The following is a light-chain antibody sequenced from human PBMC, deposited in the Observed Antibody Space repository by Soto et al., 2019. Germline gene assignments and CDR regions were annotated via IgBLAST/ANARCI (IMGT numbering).Light chain of an antibody. CDR3: QQYGSSPIT. V-gene: IGKV3D-20*01. CDR1: ERVSSSY. CDR2: DAS. J-gene: IGKJ5*01. Sequence: IVLTQSPATMSLSPGERATLSCGASERVSSSYVAWYQMKAGLAPRLLIHDASTRASGIPDRFRGSKSGTDFTLTIRGLEPEDAALYYCQQYGSSPITFGQGTRLEIK.